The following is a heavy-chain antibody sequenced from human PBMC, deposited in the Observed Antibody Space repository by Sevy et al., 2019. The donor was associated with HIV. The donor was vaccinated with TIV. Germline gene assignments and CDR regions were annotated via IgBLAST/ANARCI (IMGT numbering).Heavy chain of an antibody. J-gene: IGHJ6*02. V-gene: IGHV4-59*01. CDR2: IYYSGST. CDR3: AKAQKYYDILTGYWDYYYYGMDV. D-gene: IGHD3-9*01. CDR1: GRSISSYY. Sequence: SETLSLTCTVSGRSISSYYWSWIRQPPGKGLEWIGYIYYSGSTNYNPSLKTRVTISADTSKNQFSLKLSSVTAADTAVHYCAKAQKYYDILTGYWDYYYYGMDVWGQGTTVTVSS.